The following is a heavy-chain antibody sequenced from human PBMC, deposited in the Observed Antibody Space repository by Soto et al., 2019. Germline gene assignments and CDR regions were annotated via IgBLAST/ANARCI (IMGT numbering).Heavy chain of an antibody. J-gene: IGHJ6*02. CDR3: VQSRCGGDWLQSYSSHSYYGLDV. CDR2: IYWDDDK. D-gene: IGHD2-21*02. V-gene: IGHV2-5*02. CDR1: GLSLSTTGVG. Sequence: QITLKESGPTLVKPTQPLTLTCTFSGLSLSTTGVGVGWIRQPPGKALEWLALIYWDDDKRYSPSLKSRLTITKDTSKNQVVLTMTNMDPVDTATYYCVQSRCGGDWLQSYSSHSYYGLDVWGQGTTVTVSS.